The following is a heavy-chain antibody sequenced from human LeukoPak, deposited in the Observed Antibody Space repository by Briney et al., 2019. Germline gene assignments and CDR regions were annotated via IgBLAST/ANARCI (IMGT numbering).Heavy chain of an antibody. V-gene: IGHV3-23*01. Sequence: PGGSLRLSCAASGFTFNNYAVGWVRQAPGKGLEWVSAISGGGVSTYYADSVKGRFTISRDNSKTTLYLQMNSLRAEDTAVYYCAKKVNGGNWYYFDHWGQGTLVTVSS. CDR1: GFTFNNYA. CDR2: ISGGGVST. CDR3: AKKVNGGNWYYFDH. J-gene: IGHJ4*02. D-gene: IGHD1-20*01.